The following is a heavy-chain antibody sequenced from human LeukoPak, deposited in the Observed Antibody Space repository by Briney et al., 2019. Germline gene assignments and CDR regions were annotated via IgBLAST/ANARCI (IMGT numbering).Heavy chain of an antibody. CDR2: ISGSGGST. Sequence: GGSLRLSCAASGFTFSSYAMSWVRQAPGKGLEGVSAISGSGGSTYYADSVNGRFTISRDNSKNTLYLQMNSLRAEDTAVYYCAKDRGPYDSSGYLAYWGQGTLVTGSS. CDR3: AKDRGPYDSSGYLAY. V-gene: IGHV3-23*01. D-gene: IGHD3-22*01. J-gene: IGHJ4*02. CDR1: GFTFSSYA.